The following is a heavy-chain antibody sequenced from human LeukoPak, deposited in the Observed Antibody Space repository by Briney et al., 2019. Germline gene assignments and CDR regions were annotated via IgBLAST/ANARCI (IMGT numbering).Heavy chain of an antibody. CDR2: IYTSGST. Sequence: SETLSLTCAVYGGSFSGYYWTWIRQPAGKGLEWIGRIYTSGSTNYNPSLKSRVTISVDTSKNQFSLKLRSVAAADTAVYYCAREVLSMVRGVIPKEAWGWFDPWGQGTLVTVSS. CDR1: GGSFSGYY. V-gene: IGHV4-4*07. D-gene: IGHD3-10*01. CDR3: AREVLSMVRGVIPKEAWGWFDP. J-gene: IGHJ5*02.